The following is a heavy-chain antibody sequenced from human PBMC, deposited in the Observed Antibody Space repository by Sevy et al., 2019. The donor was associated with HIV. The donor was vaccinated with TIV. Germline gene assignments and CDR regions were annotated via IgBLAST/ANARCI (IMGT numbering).Heavy chain of an antibody. D-gene: IGHD6-19*01. CDR2: INRDESAT. J-gene: IGHJ4*02. Sequence: GGSLRLSCAASGFSFRSYWMTWVRQAPGKGLEWVANINRDESATNYVGSVKGRFTIFGDKAKNLLYLQMNSLRVDDTAVYYCVTDDRPSGWLFDFWGPGTQVTVSS. V-gene: IGHV3-7*01. CDR3: VTDDRPSGWLFDF. CDR1: GFSFRSYW.